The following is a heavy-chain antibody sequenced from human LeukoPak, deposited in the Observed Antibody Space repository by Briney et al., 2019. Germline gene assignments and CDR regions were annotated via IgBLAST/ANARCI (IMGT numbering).Heavy chain of an antibody. V-gene: IGHV3-23*01. CDR3: AAMPGIAVAGIDY. CDR1: GFTFSSYA. CDR2: ISGSGGST. D-gene: IGHD6-19*01. Sequence: SGGSLRLSCAASGFTFSSYAMSWVRQAPGKGLEWVSAISGSGGSTYYADSVKGRFTISRDNSKNTLYLQMNSLRAEDTAVYYCAAMPGIAVAGIDYWGQGTLVTVSS. J-gene: IGHJ4*02.